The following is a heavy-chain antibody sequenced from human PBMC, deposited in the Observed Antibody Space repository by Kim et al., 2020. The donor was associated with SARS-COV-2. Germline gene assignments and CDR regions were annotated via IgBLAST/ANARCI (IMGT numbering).Heavy chain of an antibody. D-gene: IGHD2-15*01. J-gene: IGHJ3*02. V-gene: IGHV3-64D*09. Sequence: GGSLRLSCSASGFTFSSYAMHWVRQAPGKGLEYVSAISSNGGSTYYADSVKGRFTISRDNSKNTLYLQMSSLRAEDTAVYYCVKDWWGGASRYCSGGSCYRNDAFDIWGQGTMVTVSS. CDR3: VKDWWGGASRYCSGGSCYRNDAFDI. CDR1: GFTFSSYA. CDR2: ISSNGGST.